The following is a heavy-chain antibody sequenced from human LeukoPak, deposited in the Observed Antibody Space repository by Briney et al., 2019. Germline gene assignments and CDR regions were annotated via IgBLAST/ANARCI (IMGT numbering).Heavy chain of an antibody. CDR2: VDHTGST. Sequence: SETLSLTCSVSDDSITMYYWTWIRQPPGKGLEWIGYVDHTGSTNFNPSLNGRVSISRDTSKNLFSLRLRSVTAADTAVYYCARTTEGGYTSDYFYYYYMDVWGKGTTVTISS. CDR3: ARTTEGGYTSDYFYYYYMDV. CDR1: DDSITMYY. V-gene: IGHV4-59*12. D-gene: IGHD5-18*01. J-gene: IGHJ6*03.